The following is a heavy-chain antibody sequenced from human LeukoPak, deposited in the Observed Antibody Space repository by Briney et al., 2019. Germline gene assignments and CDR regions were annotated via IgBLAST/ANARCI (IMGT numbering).Heavy chain of an antibody. Sequence: PGGSLRLSCAASGFTFSSYGMHWVRQAPGKGLEWVAFIRYDGSNKYYADSVKGRFTISRDNSKNTLYLQMNSLRAEDTAVYYCARNSDYAYYFDYWGQGTLVTVSS. CDR2: IRYDGSNK. J-gene: IGHJ4*02. D-gene: IGHD4/OR15-4a*01. CDR3: ARNSDYAYYFDY. V-gene: IGHV3-30*02. CDR1: GFTFSSYG.